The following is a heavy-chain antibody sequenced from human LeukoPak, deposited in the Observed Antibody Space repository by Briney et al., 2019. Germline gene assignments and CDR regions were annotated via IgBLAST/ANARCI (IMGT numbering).Heavy chain of an antibody. CDR2: ISGSGNGGSI. CDR1: GFVFSIYT. D-gene: IGHD2/OR15-2a*01. Sequence: GGSLRLSCPASGFVFSIYTMYWVRQAPGKGPEYVSTISGSGNGGSIYYADSVKGRFTISRDDSKSIVYLQMNGLRSEDTAVYYCVKDFGRVRGTPDSWGQGTLVTVSS. V-gene: IGHV3-64D*06. J-gene: IGHJ4*02. CDR3: VKDFGRVRGTPDS.